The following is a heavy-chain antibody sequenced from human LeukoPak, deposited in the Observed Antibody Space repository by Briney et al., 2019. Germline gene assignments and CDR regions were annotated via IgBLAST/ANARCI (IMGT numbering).Heavy chain of an antibody. J-gene: IGHJ4*02. CDR1: GYTFTGYY. D-gene: IGHD3-10*01. Sequence: ASVKVSCKASGYTFTGYYMHWVRQAPGQGLEWMGWIKPNSGGTNYAQKFQGRVTMTRDTSISTAYMELSRLGSDDTAVYYCARDLGTYYYDFDYWGQGTLVTVSS. V-gene: IGHV1-2*02. CDR2: IKPNSGGT. CDR3: ARDLGTYYYDFDY.